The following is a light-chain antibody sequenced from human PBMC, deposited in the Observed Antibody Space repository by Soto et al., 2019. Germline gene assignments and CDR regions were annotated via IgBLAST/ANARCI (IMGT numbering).Light chain of an antibody. Sequence: ELRQSPGTLSLSPGEGATLSCRASQSVSTNFFAWYQQKPGQAPRLLIYGASTRATGIPDRFSGSGSGTDFTLTISRLEPEDFAVYYCQQYGRTSWTFGQGTKV. J-gene: IGKJ1*01. CDR1: QSVSTNF. CDR2: GAS. V-gene: IGKV3-20*01. CDR3: QQYGRTSWT.